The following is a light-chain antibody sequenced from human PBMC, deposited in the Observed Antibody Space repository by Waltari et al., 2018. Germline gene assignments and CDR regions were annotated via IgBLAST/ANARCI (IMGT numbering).Light chain of an antibody. CDR1: QSISSN. CDR2: DAS. J-gene: IGKJ2*01. Sequence: EIVMTQSPATLSVSPGERATLSCRASQSISSNLAWYQQRRGQAPRLLIYDASTRATGVPVRFSGSGFGTEFTLTIYSLQSEDVAVYYCQQYVNWPPMYTFGQGTKLELK. V-gene: IGKV3-15*01. CDR3: QQYVNWPPMYT.